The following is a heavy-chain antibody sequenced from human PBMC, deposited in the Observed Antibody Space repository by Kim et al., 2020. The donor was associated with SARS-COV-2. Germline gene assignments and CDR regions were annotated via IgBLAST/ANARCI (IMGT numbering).Heavy chain of an antibody. CDR1: GFSFSSYW. CDR2: INSDGSTT. V-gene: IGHV3-74*01. Sequence: GGSLRLSCSASGFSFSSYWMHWVRQAPGKGLVWVSRINSDGSTTRYADSVKGRFTISRDNAKNTLYLQMNSLRAEDTAVYYCARDAYRDGYNFAEPLEYWGQGNLVTVAS. J-gene: IGHJ4*02. D-gene: IGHD5-12*01. CDR3: ARDAYRDGYNFAEPLEY.